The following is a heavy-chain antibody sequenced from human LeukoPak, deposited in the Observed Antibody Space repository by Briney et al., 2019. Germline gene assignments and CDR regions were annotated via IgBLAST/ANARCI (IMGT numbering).Heavy chain of an antibody. D-gene: IGHD1-26*01. CDR1: GGTFSGYY. J-gene: IGHJ6*03. CDR2: SNDSGGT. CDR3: ARLSVIVGAALEYYYYYMDV. Sequence: SETLSLTCAAYGGTFSGYYWSWIRQPPGKRQEWVGESNDSGGTNYNPSLKSRVTISADKSKNQVSLKLTSVTAADTAVYYCARLSVIVGAALEYYYYYMDVWGQGTTVTVSS. V-gene: IGHV4-34*01.